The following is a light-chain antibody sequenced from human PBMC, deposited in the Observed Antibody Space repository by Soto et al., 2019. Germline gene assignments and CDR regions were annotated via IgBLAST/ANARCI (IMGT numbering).Light chain of an antibody. CDR1: QSISSY. Sequence: DIQMTQSPSSLSASVGDRVTITCRASQSISSYLNWYQQKPGKAPKLLIYAASSLQSGVPSRFSGSGSGTDFTLTISSLQPEDFATYYCQQSYSTPLGFGQGPKLEIK. CDR3: QQSYSTPLG. V-gene: IGKV1-39*01. CDR2: AAS. J-gene: IGKJ2*03.